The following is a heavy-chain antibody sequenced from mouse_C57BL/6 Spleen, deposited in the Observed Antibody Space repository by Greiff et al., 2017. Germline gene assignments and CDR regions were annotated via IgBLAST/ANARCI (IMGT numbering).Heavy chain of an antibody. V-gene: IGHV3-6*01. Sequence: EVKLMESGPGLVKPSQSLSLTCSVTGYSITSGYYWNWIRQFPGNKLEWMGYISYDGSNNYNPSLKNRISITRDTSKNQFFLKLNSVTTEDTATYYCAELGRSFDYWGQGTTLTVSS. CDR1: GYSITSGYY. J-gene: IGHJ2*01. D-gene: IGHD4-1*01. CDR2: ISYDGSN. CDR3: AELGRSFDY.